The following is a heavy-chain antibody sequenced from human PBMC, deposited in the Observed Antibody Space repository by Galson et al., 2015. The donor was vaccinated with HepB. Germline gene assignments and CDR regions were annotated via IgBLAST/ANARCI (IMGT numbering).Heavy chain of an antibody. J-gene: IGHJ4*02. CDR3: ARVFAPFGITFGGVIFDY. Sequence: SLRLSCAASGFTFSSYSMNWVRQAPGKGLEWVSYISSSSSTIYYADSVKGRFTISRDNAKNSLYLQMNSLRAEDTAVYYCARVFAPFGITFGGVIFDYWGQGTLVTVSS. V-gene: IGHV3-48*01. D-gene: IGHD3-16*01. CDR1: GFTFSSYS. CDR2: ISSSSSTI.